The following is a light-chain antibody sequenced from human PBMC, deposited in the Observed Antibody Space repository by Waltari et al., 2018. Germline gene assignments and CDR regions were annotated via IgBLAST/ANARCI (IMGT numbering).Light chain of an antibody. J-gene: IGLJ3*02. CDR1: SSDVGAYNF. V-gene: IGLV2-14*01. CDR2: EVS. Sequence: QSALTQPVSVSESPGQSITISCTGTSSDVGAYNFVSWYQQHPGKAPNLMIYEVSNRPLGVSSRFSASKSGNTASLTISGLQAEDEADYYCTSFTSRSTWVFGGGTKLTVL. CDR3: TSFTSRSTWV.